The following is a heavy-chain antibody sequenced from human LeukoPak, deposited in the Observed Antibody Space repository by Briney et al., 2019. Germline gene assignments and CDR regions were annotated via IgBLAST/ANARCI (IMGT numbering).Heavy chain of an antibody. CDR3: ARHRSDGSYPLDS. CDR2: IYSTGST. D-gene: IGHD5-24*01. CDR1: GGSISNYY. V-gene: IGHV4-59*08. Sequence: SETPSLTCTVSGGSISNYYWSWIRQPPGKGLEWIGHIYSTGSTTYSPSLKSRVIMSVDTSKNQFSLKVTSVTAADTAVYYCARHRSDGSYPLDSWGQGALVTVSS. J-gene: IGHJ4*02.